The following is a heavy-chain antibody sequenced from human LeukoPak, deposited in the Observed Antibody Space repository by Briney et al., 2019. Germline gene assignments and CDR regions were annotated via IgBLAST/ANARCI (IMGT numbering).Heavy chain of an antibody. D-gene: IGHD2-2*01. CDR3: ARGCSSTSCYSLFDY. V-gene: IGHV4-34*01. CDR1: GGSFSGYY. J-gene: IGHJ4*02. CDR2: INHSGST. Sequence: PSETLSLTCAVYGGSFSGYYWSWIRQPPGKGLEWIGEINHSGSTNYNPSLKSRVTISVDTSKNQFSLKLSSVTAADTAVYYCARGCSSTSCYSLFDYWGQGTLVTVSS.